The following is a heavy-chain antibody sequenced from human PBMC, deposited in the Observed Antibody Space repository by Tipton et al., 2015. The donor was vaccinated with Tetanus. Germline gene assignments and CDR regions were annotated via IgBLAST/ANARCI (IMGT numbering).Heavy chain of an antibody. D-gene: IGHD3-10*01. J-gene: IGHJ6*02. CDR3: ARVKGTYNHYGLDV. Sequence: TLSLTCAVSGGSISSGGYSWTWIRQPPGKGLEWIGYIYDSGSTYYNPSLKSRVTISEDRSKNQISLRLRSVTAADTAVYYCARVKGTYNHYGLDVWGQGTTVTVAS. V-gene: IGHV4-30-2*01. CDR2: IYDSGST. CDR1: GGSISSGGYS.